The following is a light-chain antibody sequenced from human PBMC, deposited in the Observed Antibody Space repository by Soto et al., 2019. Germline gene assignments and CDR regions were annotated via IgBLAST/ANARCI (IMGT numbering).Light chain of an antibody. CDR1: SSDVGGYNY. CDR3: CSYACSYTSV. J-gene: IGLJ1*01. Sequence: QSALTQPRSVSGSPGQSVTISCTGTSSDVGGYNYVSWYQQHPGKAPKLMIYDVSKRPSGVPDRFSGSKSGNTASLTISGLQAEDEADYYCCSYACSYTSVFGTGTKLTVL. CDR2: DVS. V-gene: IGLV2-11*01.